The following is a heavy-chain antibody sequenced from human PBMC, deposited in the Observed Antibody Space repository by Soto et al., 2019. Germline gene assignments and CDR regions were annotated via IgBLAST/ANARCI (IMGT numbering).Heavy chain of an antibody. J-gene: IGHJ5*02. V-gene: IGHV1-3*01. CDR2: INAGDGNT. CDR1: GYTFTSYA. CDR3: ARERGYYGSGSYTNWFDP. Sequence: AASVKVSCKASGYTFTSYAMQWVRQAPGQRLEWMGWINAGDGNTKYSQKFQGRVTITRDTSASTAYMELSSLRSEDTAVYYCARERGYYGSGSYTNWFDPWGQGTLVTVSS. D-gene: IGHD3-10*01.